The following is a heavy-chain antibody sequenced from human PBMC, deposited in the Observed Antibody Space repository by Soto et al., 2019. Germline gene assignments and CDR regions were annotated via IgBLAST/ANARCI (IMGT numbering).Heavy chain of an antibody. J-gene: IGHJ6*02. CDR1: GYTFTSYG. CDR3: ARGRGYGDYYYYYGMDV. V-gene: IGHV1-18*01. Sequence: ASVKVSCKASGYTFTSYGISWVRQAPGQGLEWMGWISAYNGNTNYAQKLQGRVTMTTDTSTSTAYMELRSLRSDDTAVYYCARGRGYGDYYYYYGMDVWGQGTTVTAP. D-gene: IGHD4-17*01. CDR2: ISAYNGNT.